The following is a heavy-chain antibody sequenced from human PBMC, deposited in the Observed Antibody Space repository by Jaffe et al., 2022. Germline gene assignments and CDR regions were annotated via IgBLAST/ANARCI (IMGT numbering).Heavy chain of an antibody. CDR2: IYSGGST. D-gene: IGHD4-17*01. Sequence: EVQLVESGGGLVQPGGSLRLSCAASGFTVSSNYMSWVRQAPGKGLEWVSVIYSGGSTYYADSVKGRFTISRDNSKNTLYLQMNSLRAEDTAVYYCARTVATTVTRGAFDIWGQGTMVTVSS. V-gene: IGHV3-66*02. CDR1: GFTVSSNY. J-gene: IGHJ3*02. CDR3: ARTVATTVTRGAFDI.